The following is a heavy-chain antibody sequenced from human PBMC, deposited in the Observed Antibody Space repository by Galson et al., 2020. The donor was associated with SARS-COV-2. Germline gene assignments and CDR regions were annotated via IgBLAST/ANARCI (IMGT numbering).Heavy chain of an antibody. CDR3: ARDPYDYYGSGSYPGPPGY. J-gene: IGHJ4*02. V-gene: IGHV3-53*04. CDR1: GFTVSSNY. CDR2: IYSGGST. Sequence: GESLKISCAASGFTVSSNYMSWVRQAPGKGLEWVSVIYSGGSTYYADSVKGRFTISRHNSKNTLYLQMNSLRAEDTAVYYCARDPYDYYGSGSYPGPPGYWGQGTLVTVSS. D-gene: IGHD3-10*01.